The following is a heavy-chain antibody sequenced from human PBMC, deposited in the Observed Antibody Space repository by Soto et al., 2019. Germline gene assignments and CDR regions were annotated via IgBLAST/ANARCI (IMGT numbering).Heavy chain of an antibody. V-gene: IGHV4-34*01. CDR3: ARIWVGTTYYYYGMDV. J-gene: IGHJ6*02. CDR1: GGSFSGYY. D-gene: IGHD1-7*01. CDR2: INHSGST. Sequence: LSLTCAVYGGSFSGYYWSWIRQPPGKGLEWIGEINHSGSTNYNPSLKSRVTISVDTSKNQFSLKLSSVTAADTAVYYCARIWVGTTYYYYGMDVWGQGTTVTVSS.